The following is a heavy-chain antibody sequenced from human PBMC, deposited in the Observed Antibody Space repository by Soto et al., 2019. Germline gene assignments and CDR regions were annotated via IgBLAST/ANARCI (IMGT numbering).Heavy chain of an antibody. CDR1: GYTFTSYG. CDR3: ARDGSSSSGYFYYYGMDV. J-gene: IGHJ6*02. D-gene: IGHD3-22*01. Sequence: VASVKVSCKASGYTFTSYGISWVRQAPGQGLEWMGWISAYNGNTNYAQKLQGRVTMTTDTSTSTAYMELRSLRSDDTAVYYCARDGSSSSGYFYYYGMDVWGQGTTVTVSS. CDR2: ISAYNGNT. V-gene: IGHV1-18*01.